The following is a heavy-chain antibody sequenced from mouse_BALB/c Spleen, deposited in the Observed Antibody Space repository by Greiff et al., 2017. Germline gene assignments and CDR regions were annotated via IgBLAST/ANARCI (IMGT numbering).Heavy chain of an antibody. CDR2: IYPGDGDT. V-gene: IGHV1-80*01. CDR1: GYAFSSYW. Sequence: QVQLQQSGAELVRPGSSVKISCKASGYAFSSYWMNWVKQRPGQGLEWIGQIYPGDGDTNYNGKFKGKATLTADKSSSTAYMQLSSLTSEDSAVYFYARDRAMSTTLFAYWGQGTLVTVSA. J-gene: IGHJ3*01. CDR3: ARDRAMSTTLFAY. D-gene: IGHD2-4*01.